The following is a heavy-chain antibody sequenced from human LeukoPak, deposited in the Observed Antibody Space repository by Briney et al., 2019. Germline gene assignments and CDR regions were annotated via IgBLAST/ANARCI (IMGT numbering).Heavy chain of an antibody. D-gene: IGHD4-17*01. CDR3: ARHYGP. CDR2: IYHSGST. V-gene: IGHV4-39*01. Sequence: SGGSLRLSCAASGFSFSTYSMIWVRQPPGKGLEWIGSIYHSGSTYYNPSLKSRVTISVDTSRNQFSLNLSSVTAADTAVYYCARHYGPWGQGTLVVVSS. J-gene: IGHJ5*02. CDR1: GFSFSTYS.